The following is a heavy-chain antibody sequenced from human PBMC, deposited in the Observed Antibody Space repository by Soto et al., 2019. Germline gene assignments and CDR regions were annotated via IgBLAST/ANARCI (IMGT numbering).Heavy chain of an antibody. Sequence: QPQLVQSGVELKKPGASVRVSCKASGHPFTKFGINWVRQAPGQGLEWMGWISGHSGGTKYGPKFRDRLTIVTDTSSKTAYMELRSLKSDDTAVYYCAKDGGHGARTHICGMDVWGQGTTVTVSS. CDR3: AKDGGHGARTHICGMDV. J-gene: IGHJ6*02. V-gene: IGHV1-18*01. CDR1: GHPFTKFG. CDR2: ISGHSGGT. D-gene: IGHD1-1*01.